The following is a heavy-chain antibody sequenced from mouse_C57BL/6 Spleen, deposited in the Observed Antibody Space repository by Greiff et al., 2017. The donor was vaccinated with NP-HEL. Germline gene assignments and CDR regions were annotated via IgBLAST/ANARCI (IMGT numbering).Heavy chain of an antibody. CDR2: IDPSDSYT. CDR1: GYTFTSYW. Sequence: QVQLQQPGAELVMPGASVKLSCKASGYTFTSYWMHWVKQRPGQGLEWIGEIDPSDSYTNYNQKFKGKSTLTVDKSSSTAYMQLSSLTSEDSAVYYCARACYYGSSYDWYFDVWGTGTTVTVSS. CDR3: ARACYYGSSYDWYFDV. V-gene: IGHV1-69*01. D-gene: IGHD1-1*01. J-gene: IGHJ1*03.